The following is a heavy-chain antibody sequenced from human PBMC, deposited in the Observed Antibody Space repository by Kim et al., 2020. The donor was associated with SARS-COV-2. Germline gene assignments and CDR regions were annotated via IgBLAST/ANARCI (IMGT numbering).Heavy chain of an antibody. CDR1: GGSITSINR. CDR2: IFFNGDT. D-gene: IGHD6-19*01. CDR3: AGAFSVAVAATYYYVMDV. V-gene: IGHV4-4*02. J-gene: IGHJ6*02. Sequence: SETLSLTCAVSGGSITSINRWNWVRQPPGKGLEWMGEIFFNGDTNYNTSLKNRATMSVDKTNNEFSPILESVTAADTAVYFCAGAFSVAVAATYYYVMDVWGQGTTVTVSS.